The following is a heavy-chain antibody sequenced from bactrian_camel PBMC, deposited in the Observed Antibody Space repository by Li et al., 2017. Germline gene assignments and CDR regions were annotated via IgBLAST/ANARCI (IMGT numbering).Heavy chain of an antibody. D-gene: IGHD8*01. CDR1: RYIVSTYC. Sequence: VQLVESGGDSVQAGGSLRLSCAASRYIVSTYCMGWFRQGPGKEREGLATINSDGTTDYPDSVLGRFTISRDNGKNKVFLQLDSLKPEDTAMYYCAAVAPGGRPCVSGMPAFAKNTGQWTQVTVS. V-gene: IGHV3S53*01. CDR2: INSDGTT. J-gene: IGHJ4*01.